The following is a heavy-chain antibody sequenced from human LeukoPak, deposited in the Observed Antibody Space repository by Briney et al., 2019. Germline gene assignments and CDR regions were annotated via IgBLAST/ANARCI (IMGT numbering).Heavy chain of an antibody. J-gene: IGHJ4*02. CDR3: ARIYSSGWFDY. V-gene: IGHV3-21*01. Sequence: PGGSLRLSCAASGFTFSSYSMHSVRQAPGKGLEWVSSISSSSSYIYYADSVKGRFTISRDNAKNSLYLQMNSLRAEDTAVYYCARIYSSGWFDYWGQGTLVTVSS. CDR1: GFTFSSYS. D-gene: IGHD6-19*01. CDR2: ISSSSSYI.